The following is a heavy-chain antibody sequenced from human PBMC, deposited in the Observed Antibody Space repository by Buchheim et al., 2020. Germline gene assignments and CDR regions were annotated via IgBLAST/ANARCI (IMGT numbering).Heavy chain of an antibody. CDR3: AKDHGEYYDSSGYYTPTYYFDY. V-gene: IGHV3-30*18. CDR1: GFTFSSYG. D-gene: IGHD3-22*01. Sequence: QVQLVESGGGVVQPGRSLRLSCAASGFTFSSYGMHWVRQAPGKGLEWVAVISYDGSNKYYADSVKGRFTISRDNSKNTLYLQMNSLRAEDTAVYYCAKDHGEYYDSSGYYTPTYYFDYWGQGTL. J-gene: IGHJ4*02. CDR2: ISYDGSNK.